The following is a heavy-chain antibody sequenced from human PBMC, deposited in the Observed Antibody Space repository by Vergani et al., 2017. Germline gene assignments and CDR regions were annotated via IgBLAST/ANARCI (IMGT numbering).Heavy chain of an antibody. D-gene: IGHD3-3*01. J-gene: IGHJ6*02. CDR1: RYPFSRYG. V-gene: IGHV1-18*01. Sequence: QAQLVQSGAEVKKPGASVRVSCKASRYPFSRYGISWVRQAPGQGLEWMGWISAYSGETRHARSLQGRVTMTTDASTNTAYMSLRSLRSDDTAIYYCSRGGFYTSRNDFKFYGLGVWGQGTTVTVTS. CDR2: ISAYSGET. CDR3: SRGGFYTSRNDFKFYGLGV.